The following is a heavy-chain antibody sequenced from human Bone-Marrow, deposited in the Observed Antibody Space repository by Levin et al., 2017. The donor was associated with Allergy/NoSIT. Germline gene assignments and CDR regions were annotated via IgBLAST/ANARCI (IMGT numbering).Heavy chain of an antibody. CDR1: GFTFSSFW. V-gene: IGHV3-7*01. CDR2: IKQDGSEQ. Sequence: GESLKISCAASGFTFSSFWMSWFRQAPGKGLEWVANIKQDGSEQYYLDSVKGRFTISRDNAENSLYLQMNSLRVEDTAVYYCAKTSRSSTDTDYWGQGTLVTVSS. CDR3: AKTSRSSTDTDY. J-gene: IGHJ4*02. D-gene: IGHD6-6*01.